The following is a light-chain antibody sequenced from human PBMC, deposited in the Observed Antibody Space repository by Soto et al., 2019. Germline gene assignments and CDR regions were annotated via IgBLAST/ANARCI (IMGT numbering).Light chain of an antibody. V-gene: IGLV1-47*01. Sequence: QPVLTQPPSASGTPGQRVTISCSGSSSNIGSNYVYWYQQLPGTAPKLLIYRNNQRPSGVPDRFSGSKSGTSATLVITGLQTGDEADYYCGTWDDSLVSYVFGTGTKVTVL. J-gene: IGLJ1*01. CDR3: GTWDDSLVSYV. CDR2: RNN. CDR1: SSNIGSNY.